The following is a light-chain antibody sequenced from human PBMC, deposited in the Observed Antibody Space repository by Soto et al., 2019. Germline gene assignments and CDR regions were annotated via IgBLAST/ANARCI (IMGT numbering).Light chain of an antibody. CDR2: KAS. V-gene: IGKV1-5*03. Sequence: DIQMTQSPSTLSASVVDRFTITFRASQSLSSWFAWYQQKPGKAPKLLIYKASTLKSGVPSRFSGSGSGTDFTLTISRLEPEDFAVYYCQQYGSSGTFGQGTKVDIK. J-gene: IGKJ1*01. CDR3: QQYGSSGT. CDR1: QSLSSW.